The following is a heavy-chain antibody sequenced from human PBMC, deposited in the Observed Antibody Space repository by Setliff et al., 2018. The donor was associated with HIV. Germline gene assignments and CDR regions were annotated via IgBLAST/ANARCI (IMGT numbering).Heavy chain of an antibody. V-gene: IGHV1-18*01. Sequence: ASVKVSCKASGYTFNRYGISWVRQAPGQGLEWMGWISGYNGNTKYVQNLQGRVTMSTDTSTSTVYMELRSLRSDDTVVYYCARVPYRSAWFSGGHDAFDVWGQGTMVTVSS. CDR3: ARVPYRSAWFSGGHDAFDV. CDR1: GYTFNRYG. D-gene: IGHD6-19*01. CDR2: ISGYNGNT. J-gene: IGHJ3*01.